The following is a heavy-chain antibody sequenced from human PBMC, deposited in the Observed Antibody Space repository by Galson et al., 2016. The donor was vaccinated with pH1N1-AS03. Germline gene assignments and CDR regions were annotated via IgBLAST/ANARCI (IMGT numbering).Heavy chain of an antibody. CDR2: INPIFGSA. CDR3: ARGLTYHFGSGSVV. CDR1: GGTLNNYA. V-gene: IGHV1-69*06. J-gene: IGHJ4*02. Sequence: SVKVSCKASGGTLNNYAINWVRQAPGQGLEWMGGINPIFGSANHAQKFQGRVAITADIFTNTVYMELSRLRSEDTSVYYCARGLTYHFGSGSVVWGQGTLVTVSS. D-gene: IGHD3-10*01.